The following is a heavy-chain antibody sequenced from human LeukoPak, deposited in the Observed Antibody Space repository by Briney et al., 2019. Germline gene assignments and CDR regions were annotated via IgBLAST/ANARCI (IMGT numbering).Heavy chain of an antibody. CDR2: IHPEDSYA. CDR3: ERQNHYYYYMDV. CDR1: GYVFIRHW. Sequence: GESLKISCKASGYVFIRHWIGWVRQVPGKGLEWMGVIHPEDSYARYNPAFQGQVTLSVDESTSTAYLQLSSLKASDTAIYYCERQNHYYYYMDVWGRGTTVTVSS. V-gene: IGHV5-51*01. J-gene: IGHJ6*03.